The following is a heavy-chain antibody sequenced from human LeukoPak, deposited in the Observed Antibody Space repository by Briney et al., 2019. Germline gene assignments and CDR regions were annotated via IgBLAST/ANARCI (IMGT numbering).Heavy chain of an antibody. D-gene: IGHD5-18*01. CDR3: ANLNIGTATSRDY. J-gene: IGHJ4*02. V-gene: IGHV3-48*03. CDR1: GFTFSSYE. Sequence: GGSLRLSCAASGFTFSSYEMSWVRQAPGKGLEWVSYISSGSNTIYYADSVKGRFTISRDNSKNTLYLQMNSLRAEDTAVYYCANLNIGTATSRDYWGQGTLVTVSS. CDR2: ISSGSNTI.